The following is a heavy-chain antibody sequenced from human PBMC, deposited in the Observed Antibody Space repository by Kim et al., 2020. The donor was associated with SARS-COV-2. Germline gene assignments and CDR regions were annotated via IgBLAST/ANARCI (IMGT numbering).Heavy chain of an antibody. V-gene: IGHV3-48*02. D-gene: IGHD6-13*01. CDR2: ISSSSSTI. CDR1: GFTFSSYS. J-gene: IGHJ4*02. CDR3: ARDPYSSSWYGFDY. Sequence: GGSLRLSCAASGFTFSSYSMNWVRQAPGKGLEWVSYISSSSSTIYYADSVKGRFTISRDNAKNSLYLQMNSLRDEDTAVYYCARDPYSSSWYGFDYWGQGTLVTVSS.